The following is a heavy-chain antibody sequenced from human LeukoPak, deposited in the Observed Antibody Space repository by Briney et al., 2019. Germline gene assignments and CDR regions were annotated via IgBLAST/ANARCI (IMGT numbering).Heavy chain of an antibody. CDR2: ISSSSSYI. CDR1: GFTFSSYS. CDR3: ARGREAGTGAGAFDI. D-gene: IGHD1-1*01. J-gene: IGHJ3*02. V-gene: IGHV3-21*01. Sequence: GGSLRLSCAASGFTFSSYSMNWVRQAPGKGLEWVSSISSSSSYIYYADSVKGRFTISRDNAKNSLYLQMNSLRAEDTAVYYCARGREAGTGAGAFDIWGQGTMVTVSS.